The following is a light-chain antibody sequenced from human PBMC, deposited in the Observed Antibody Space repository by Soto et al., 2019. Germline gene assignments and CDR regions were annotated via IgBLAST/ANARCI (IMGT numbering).Light chain of an antibody. Sequence: IVLTQAPATLSFSPGERATLSFISSQSVSSYLAWYQQKPGQAPRLLIYDASNRATGIPARFSGSGSGTDFTLTISSLEPEDFAVYYCQQRSNWPPITFGQGTRLEIK. J-gene: IGKJ5*01. V-gene: IGKV3-11*01. CDR2: DAS. CDR3: QQRSNWPPIT. CDR1: QSVSSY.